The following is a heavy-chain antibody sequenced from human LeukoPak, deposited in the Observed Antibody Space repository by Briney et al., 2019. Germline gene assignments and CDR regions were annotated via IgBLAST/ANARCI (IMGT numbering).Heavy chain of an antibody. V-gene: IGHV4-59*01. Sequence: SETLSLTCTVSGGSISSYYWSWIRQPPGKGLEWIGYIYYSGSTNYNPSLKSRVTISVDTSKNQFSLKLSSVTAADTAMYYCARFWSIAVTHDAFDIWGQGTMVTVSS. CDR2: IYYSGST. CDR1: GGSISSYY. D-gene: IGHD6-6*01. J-gene: IGHJ3*02. CDR3: ARFWSIAVTHDAFDI.